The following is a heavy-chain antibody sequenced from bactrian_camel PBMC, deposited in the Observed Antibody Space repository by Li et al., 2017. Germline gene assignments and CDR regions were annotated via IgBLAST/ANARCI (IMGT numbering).Heavy chain of an antibody. CDR3: AADPRCTLVHNPIRDLVFRY. J-gene: IGHJ4*01. CDR2: IYIGGGGST. CDR1: GYANDRDVC. Sequence: HVQLVESGGGSVQAGGSLRLSCEVSGYANDRDVCVAWFRQVPGKGREAVAGIYIGGGGSTYYADSVKGRFALSRDLVNAKNTVYLQMNSLKPEDTAMYYCAADPRCTLVHNPIRDLVFRYWGRGTQVTVS. D-gene: IGHD6*01. V-gene: IGHV3S1*01.